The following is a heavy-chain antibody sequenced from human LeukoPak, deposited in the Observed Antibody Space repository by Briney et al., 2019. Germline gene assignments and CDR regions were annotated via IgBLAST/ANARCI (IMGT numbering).Heavy chain of an antibody. CDR1: GGSISSYY. V-gene: IGHV4-59*01. Sequence: SETLSLTCTVSGGSISSYYWSWIRQPPGKGLEWIGYIYYSGSTNYNPSLKSRVTISVDTSKNQFPLKLSSVTAADTAVYYCARVPYYDYVWGSYRYKRAPNFDYWGQGTLVTVSS. CDR3: ARVPYYDYVWGSYRYKRAPNFDY. J-gene: IGHJ4*02. D-gene: IGHD3-16*02. CDR2: IYYSGST.